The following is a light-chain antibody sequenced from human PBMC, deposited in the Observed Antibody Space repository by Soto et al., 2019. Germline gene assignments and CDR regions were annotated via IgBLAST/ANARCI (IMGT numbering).Light chain of an antibody. CDR1: SSNIGAGYD. Sequence: QSVLTQPPSVSGAPGQRVTISCTGSSSNIGAGYDVHWYQHLPGTTPKLLIYGNTNRPSGVSNRFSGSKSGNTASLTISGLQAEDEADYYCTSYTSISTYVFGTGIKLTVL. V-gene: IGLV1-40*01. J-gene: IGLJ1*01. CDR2: GNT. CDR3: TSYTSISTYV.